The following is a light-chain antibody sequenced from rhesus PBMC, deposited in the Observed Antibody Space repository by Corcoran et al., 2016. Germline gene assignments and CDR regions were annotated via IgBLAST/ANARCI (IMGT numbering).Light chain of an antibody. Sequence: DIQMTQSPSSLSASVGDKVTITCYASQGTSSWVAWYQQKPGKAPKPLLYYTSSLQSGVPSRFSGSGSGTYYTLTMSRLQPEDVATYYCQQYDDLPLAFGGGTKVQIK. CDR1: QGTSSW. CDR3: QQYDDLPLA. CDR2: YTS. J-gene: IGKJ4*01. V-gene: IGKV1-19*01.